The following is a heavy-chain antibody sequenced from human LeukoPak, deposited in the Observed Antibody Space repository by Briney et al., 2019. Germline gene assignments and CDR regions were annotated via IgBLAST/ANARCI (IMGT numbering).Heavy chain of an antibody. J-gene: IGHJ4*02. CDR3: ARGAFSPHGSYYGH. Sequence: GGSLRLSCAVSGFTSSTAWLTWVRQAPGKGLEWVADMRQDGSDKYYVDSVKGRFFISGDIAKNSVSLHMNRLSVEDTAVYYCARGAFSPHGSYYGHWGQGTLVTVSS. D-gene: IGHD1-26*01. CDR2: MRQDGSDK. V-gene: IGHV3-7*01. CDR1: GFTSSTAW.